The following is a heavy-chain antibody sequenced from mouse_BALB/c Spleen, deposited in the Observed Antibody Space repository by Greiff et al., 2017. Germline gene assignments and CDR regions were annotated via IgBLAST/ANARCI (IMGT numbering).Heavy chain of an antibody. Sequence: EVQLVESGPGLVKPSQSLSLTCSVTGYSITSGYYWNWIRQFPGNKLEWMGYISYDGSNNYNPSLKNRISITRDTSKNQFFLKLNSVTTEDTATYYCANKYDYYFDYRGQGATLTVSS. V-gene: IGHV3-6*02. CDR2: ISYDGSN. CDR3: ANKYDYYFDY. J-gene: IGHJ2*01. D-gene: IGHD2-4*01. CDR1: GYSITSGYY.